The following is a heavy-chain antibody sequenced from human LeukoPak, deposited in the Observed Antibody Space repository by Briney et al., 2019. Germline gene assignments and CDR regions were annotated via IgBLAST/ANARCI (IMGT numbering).Heavy chain of an antibody. CDR2: ISGNGGST. CDR1: GFTFSSNA. V-gene: IGHV3-23*01. J-gene: IGHJ4*02. D-gene: IGHD2-8*02. Sequence: PGGSLRLSCVASGFTFSSNAMSWVRQAPGKGLEWVSGISGNGGSTYYADSVKGRLTISRDNSKNTVYLQMNSLRAEDTAVYFCAKVTGGYFDYWGQGTLVTVSS. CDR3: AKVTGGYFDY.